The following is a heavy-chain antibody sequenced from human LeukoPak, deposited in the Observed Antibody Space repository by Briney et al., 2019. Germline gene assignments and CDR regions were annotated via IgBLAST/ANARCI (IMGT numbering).Heavy chain of an antibody. J-gene: IGHJ3*02. D-gene: IGHD4-23*01. V-gene: IGHV3-7*04. CDR3: ARVFLRWSDDAFDI. Sequence: GGSLRLSCAASGFTFSSYWMSWVRQAPGKGLEWVANIKQDGSEKCYVDSVKGRFTISRDNAKNSLYLQMNSLRAEDTAVYYCARVFLRWSDDAFDIWGQGTMVTVSS. CDR2: IKQDGSEK. CDR1: GFTFSSYW.